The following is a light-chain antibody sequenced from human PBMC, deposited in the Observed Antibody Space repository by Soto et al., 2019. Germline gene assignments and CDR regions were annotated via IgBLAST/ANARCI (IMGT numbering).Light chain of an antibody. Sequence: DIQMTQSPSSLSASVGDRVTITCRASQNINSYLNWYQQKPGKAPNLLIYTASTRATGIPARFSGTGSGTAFTPTISSLQSEDFAVYYCQQYNNWPLTFGGGTKVDIK. J-gene: IGKJ4*01. V-gene: IGKV1-39*01. CDR3: QQYNNWPLT. CDR1: QNINSY. CDR2: TAS.